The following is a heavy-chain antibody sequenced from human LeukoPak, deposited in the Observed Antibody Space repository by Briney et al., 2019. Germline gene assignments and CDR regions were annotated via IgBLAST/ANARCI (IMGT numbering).Heavy chain of an antibody. CDR1: GFTFSAYA. D-gene: IGHD6-19*01. V-gene: IGHV3-30*03. CDR3: ATPGGSGWHPLDY. CDR2: VSYDGSEK. Sequence: GGSLRLSCAASGFTFSAYAMHWVRQAPGRGLEWVALVSYDGSEKHYADSVKGRFTISRDHSKNTLYLQMNSLRPEDTAVYYCATPGGSGWHPLDYWGQGTLVTVSS. J-gene: IGHJ4*02.